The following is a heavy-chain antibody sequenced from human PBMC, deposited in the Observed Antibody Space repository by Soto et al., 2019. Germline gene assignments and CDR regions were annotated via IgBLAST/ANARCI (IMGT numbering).Heavy chain of an antibody. Sequence: PCGSLRLSCAASGFAFNSYAIGCFRQTPGKGLEWVSAISGSGGSPYYADSVKGRFTISRDNSKNTLYLQMNSLRAEDTALYYCASPEGPFHYFDYWGQGTLVTVSS. CDR2: ISGSGGSP. CDR3: ASPEGPFHYFDY. V-gene: IGHV3-23*01. CDR1: GFAFNSYA. J-gene: IGHJ4*02.